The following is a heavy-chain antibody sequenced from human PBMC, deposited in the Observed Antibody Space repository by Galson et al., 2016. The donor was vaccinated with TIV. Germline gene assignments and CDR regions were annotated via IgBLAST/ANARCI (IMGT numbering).Heavy chain of an antibody. V-gene: IGHV1-69*02. D-gene: IGHD6-19*01. CDR2: IVPILGMT. Sequence: SVKVSCKASGGTFSSYSISWVRQAPGQGLEWMGRIVPILGMTNYAQTFQGRVTITADKSTTTATMDLSSLRSEDTAMYYCSIAPGTNNTAWYVYWGQGTLVTVSS. J-gene: IGHJ4*02. CDR3: SIAPGTNNTAWYVY. CDR1: GGTFSSYS.